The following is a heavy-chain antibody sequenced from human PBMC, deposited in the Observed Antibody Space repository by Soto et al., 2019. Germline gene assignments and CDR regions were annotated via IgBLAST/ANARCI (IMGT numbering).Heavy chain of an antibody. D-gene: IGHD3-10*01. Sequence: SETLSLTCTVSGGSISSFYWSWIRQPPGKGLEWIGYIYYSGSTNYNPSLKSRVTISVDTSKNQFSLKLSSVTAADTAVYYCARHGLWFGESTYYFDYWGQGTLVTVSS. CDR3: ARHGLWFGESTYYFDY. V-gene: IGHV4-59*08. CDR2: IYYSGST. J-gene: IGHJ4*02. CDR1: GGSISSFY.